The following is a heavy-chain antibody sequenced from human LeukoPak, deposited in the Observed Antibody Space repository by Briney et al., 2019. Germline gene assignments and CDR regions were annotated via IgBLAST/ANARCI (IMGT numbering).Heavy chain of an antibody. D-gene: IGHD6-13*01. V-gene: IGHV1-69*05. Sequence: SVKVSCKASGGTFSSYAISWVRQAPGQGLEWMGRIIPIFGTANYAQKFQGRVTITTDESTSTAYMELSRLRSDDTAVYYCASLSRSPGIAAAGGDYWGQGTLVTVSS. CDR2: IIPIFGTA. CDR1: GGTFSSYA. J-gene: IGHJ4*02. CDR3: ASLSRSPGIAAAGGDY.